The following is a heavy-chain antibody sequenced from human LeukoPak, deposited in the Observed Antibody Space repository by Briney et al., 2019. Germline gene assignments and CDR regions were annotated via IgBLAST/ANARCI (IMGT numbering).Heavy chain of an antibody. CDR2: ISAYNGNT. CDR3: ARVSRRGYSYGYIGDY. Sequence: GASVKVSCKASGYTFTSYGISWVRQAPGQGLEWMGWISAYNGNTNYAQKLQGRVTMTTDTSTSTAYMELRSLRSDDTAVYYCARVSRRGYSYGYIGDYWGQGTLVTVSS. CDR1: GYTFTSYG. D-gene: IGHD5-18*01. V-gene: IGHV1-18*01. J-gene: IGHJ4*02.